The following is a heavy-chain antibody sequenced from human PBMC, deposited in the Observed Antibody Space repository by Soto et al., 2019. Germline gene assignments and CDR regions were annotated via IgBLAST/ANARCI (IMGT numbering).Heavy chain of an antibody. D-gene: IGHD2-21*02. CDR2: IIPIFGTA. V-gene: IGHV1-69*13. J-gene: IGHJ4*02. CDR1: GGTFSSYA. CDR3: ARSIVVVTGSEYYFDY. Sequence: ASVKVSCKASGGTFSSYAISWVRQAPGQGLEWMGGIIPIFGTANYAQKFQGRVTITADESTSTAYMELSSLRSEDTAVYYCARSIVVVTGSEYYFDYWGQGTLVTVSS.